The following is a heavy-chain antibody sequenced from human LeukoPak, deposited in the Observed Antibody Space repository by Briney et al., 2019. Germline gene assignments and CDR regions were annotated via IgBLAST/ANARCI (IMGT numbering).Heavy chain of an antibody. CDR2: IYSGGST. CDR3: ARGKHTAMADDAFDI. V-gene: IGHV3-53*01. J-gene: IGHJ3*02. D-gene: IGHD5-18*01. Sequence: GGSLRLSCAASGSTVSSNYMSWVRQAPGKGLEWVSVIYSGGSTYYADSVKGRFTISRDNSKNTLYLQMNSLRAEDTAVYYCARGKHTAMADDAFDIWGQGTMVTVSS. CDR1: GSTVSSNY.